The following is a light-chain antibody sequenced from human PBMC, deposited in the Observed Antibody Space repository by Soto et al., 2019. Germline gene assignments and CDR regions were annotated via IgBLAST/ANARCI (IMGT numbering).Light chain of an antibody. CDR3: QQYDSWPHT. Sequence: EIVMTQSPATLSVSPGERATPPGGASQSISGDLAWYQQKPGQAPRLVIYGASTRATGVPARFSGSGSATEFTLTISSLQSEDFAVYYCQQYDSWPHTFGLGTSLEIK. J-gene: IGKJ2*01. CDR1: QSISGD. CDR2: GAS. V-gene: IGKV3-15*01.